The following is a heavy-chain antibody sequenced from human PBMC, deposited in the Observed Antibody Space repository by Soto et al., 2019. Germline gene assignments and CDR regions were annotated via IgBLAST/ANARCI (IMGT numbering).Heavy chain of an antibody. J-gene: IGHJ6*02. CDR2: IIPIFGTA. Sequence: SVKVSCKASGGTFSSYAISWVRQAPGQGLEWMGGIIPIFGTANYAQKFQGRVTITADESTSTAYMELSSLRSEDTAVYYCARADTAMDYYYYYGMDVWGQGTTVTVSS. V-gene: IGHV1-69*13. D-gene: IGHD5-18*01. CDR3: ARADTAMDYYYYYGMDV. CDR1: GGTFSSYA.